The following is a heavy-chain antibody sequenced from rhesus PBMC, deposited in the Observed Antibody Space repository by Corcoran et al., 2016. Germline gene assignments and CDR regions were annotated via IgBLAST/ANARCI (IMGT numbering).Heavy chain of an antibody. D-gene: IGHD6-37*01. CDR3: ARSGGNSLDV. J-gene: IGHJ5-2*02. Sequence: QVQLQESGPGLVKPSETLSLTCAVSGGSISDYYSWNWIRQPPGKGLEWIGNIYGNSASTYYNPSLKRRVTISKGTSKNQFFLKLSSVTAADTAVYYCARSGGNSLDVWGRGVLVTVSS. CDR1: GGSISDYYS. CDR2: IYGNSAST. V-gene: IGHV4S9*01.